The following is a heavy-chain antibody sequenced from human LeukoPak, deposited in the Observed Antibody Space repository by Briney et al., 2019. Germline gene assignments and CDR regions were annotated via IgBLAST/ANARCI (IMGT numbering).Heavy chain of an antibody. CDR2: IIPIFGTA. V-gene: IGHV1-69*13. J-gene: IGHJ4*02. CDR3: ARRQYDSSGYYYSPLGH. CDR1: GGTFSSYA. D-gene: IGHD3-22*01. Sequence: ASVKVSCKASGGTFSSYAISWMRQAPGQGLEWMGGIIPIFGTANYAQKFQGRVTITADESTSTAYMELSSLRSEDTAVYYCARRQYDSSGYYYSPLGHWGQGTLVTVSS.